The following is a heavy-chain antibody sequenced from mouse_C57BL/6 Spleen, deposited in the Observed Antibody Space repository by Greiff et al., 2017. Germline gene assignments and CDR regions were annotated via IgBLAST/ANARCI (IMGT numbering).Heavy chain of an antibody. CDR2: ISNKANCYTT. CDR1: GFTFTDYY. Sequence: EVQGVESGGGLVQPGGSLSLSCAASGFTFTDYYMSWVRQPPGKALEWLGFISNKANCYTTESSASVKARFTISRDNSQSILYLQMNALRAEYSATYYCARDDYGSSYDYFDDWGQGTTLTVSS. V-gene: IGHV7-3*01. CDR3: ARDDYGSSYDYFDD. D-gene: IGHD1-1*01. J-gene: IGHJ2*01.